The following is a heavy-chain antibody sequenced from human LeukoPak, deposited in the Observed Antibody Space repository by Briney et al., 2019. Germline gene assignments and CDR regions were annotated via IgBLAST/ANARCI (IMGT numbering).Heavy chain of an antibody. D-gene: IGHD3-16*02. CDR2: IKQDGSEK. CDR1: GFTFITYW. CDR3: VLRSLNHAGRY. J-gene: IGHJ4*02. V-gene: IGHV3-7*01. Sequence: GGSLRLSCAASGFTFITYWMTWVRQAPGKGLEWVANIKQDGSEKYYVDSVKGRFTISRDNAKNSLYLQMNSLRAEDTAVYYCVLRSLNHAGRYWGQGTLLTVSS.